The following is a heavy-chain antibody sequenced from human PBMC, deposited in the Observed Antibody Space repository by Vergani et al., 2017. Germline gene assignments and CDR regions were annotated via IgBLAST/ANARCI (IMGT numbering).Heavy chain of an antibody. V-gene: IGHV3-23*04. CDR3: AKGDTMVRGVKYYFDY. CDR2: ISGSGGST. Sequence: EMQLVESGGGLVQPGGSLRLSCAASGFTFSSYAMSWVRQAPGKGLEWVSAISGSGGSTYYADSVKGRFTISRDNSKNTLYLQMNSLRAEDTAVYYCAKGDTMVRGVKYYFDYWGQGTLVTVSS. D-gene: IGHD3-10*01. J-gene: IGHJ4*02. CDR1: GFTFSSYA.